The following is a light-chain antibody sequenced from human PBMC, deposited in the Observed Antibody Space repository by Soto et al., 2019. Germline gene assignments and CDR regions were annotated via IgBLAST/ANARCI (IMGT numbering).Light chain of an antibody. Sequence: QSALTQPASVSGSPGQSLTISCTGTSSDIGSNNYVSWFQQRPGKAPTLITYEVSNRPSGVSTHFSGSKSGNTASLTISGLRPEDEAEYYCSSYTTATRLFGGGTKLTVL. J-gene: IGLJ3*02. CDR1: SSDIGSNNY. CDR3: SSYTTATRL. V-gene: IGLV2-14*01. CDR2: EVS.